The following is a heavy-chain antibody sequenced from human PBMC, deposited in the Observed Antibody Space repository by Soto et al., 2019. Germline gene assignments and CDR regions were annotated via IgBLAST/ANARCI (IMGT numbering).Heavy chain of an antibody. CDR2: IYYSGNT. CDR3: ARSRRRDGYNLDY. J-gene: IGHJ4*02. D-gene: IGHD6-25*01. CDR1: CGSLSSGGYY. V-gene: IGHV4-31*03. Sequence: PSDTLSLTCTVSCGSLSSGGYYWSWIRQNPWKGLEWIGYIYYSGNTYYNPSLKSRVTISVDTSKSQFSLKLTSVTAADTAVYYCARSRRRDGYNLDYWGQGTLVTVS.